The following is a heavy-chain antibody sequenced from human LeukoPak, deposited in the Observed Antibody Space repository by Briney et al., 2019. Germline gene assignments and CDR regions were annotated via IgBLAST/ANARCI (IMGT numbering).Heavy chain of an antibody. CDR3: ARSLGGSYYYYYYMDV. D-gene: IGHD1-26*01. CDR2: IKQDGSEK. J-gene: IGHJ6*03. Sequence: GGSLRLSCAASGFTFSSYWMSWVRQAPGKGLEWVANIKQDGSEKYYVDSVKGRFTISRDNAKNSLYLQMNSLRAEDTALYYCARSLGGSYYYYYYMDVWGKGTTVTVSS. CDR1: GFTFSSYW. V-gene: IGHV3-7*03.